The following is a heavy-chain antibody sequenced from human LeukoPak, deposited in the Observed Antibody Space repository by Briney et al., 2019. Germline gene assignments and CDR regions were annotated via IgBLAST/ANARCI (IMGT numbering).Heavy chain of an antibody. J-gene: IGHJ4*03. V-gene: IGHV3-7*01. Sequence: GGSLRLSCAASGFTFSDYYMSWIRQAPGKGLEWVANIKQDGSEKYYVDSVKGRFTISRDNAKNSLYLQMNSLRAEDTAVYYCARDQRDGYSDYWGQGTLVTVSS. CDR2: IKQDGSEK. CDR1: GFTFSDYY. CDR3: ARDQRDGYSDY. D-gene: IGHD5-24*01.